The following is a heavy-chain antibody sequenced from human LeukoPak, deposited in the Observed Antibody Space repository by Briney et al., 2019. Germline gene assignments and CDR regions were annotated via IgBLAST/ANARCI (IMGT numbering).Heavy chain of an antibody. D-gene: IGHD6-19*01. J-gene: IGHJ5*02. CDR1: GGSISSSSYY. V-gene: IGHV4-39*07. CDR2: IYYSGST. CDR3: ATGSGEGDWFDP. Sequence: SETLSLTCTVSGGSISSSSYYWGWIRQPPGKGLEWIGSIYYSGSTNYNPSLKSRVTISVDTSKNQFSLKLSSVTAADTAVYYCATGSGEGDWFDPWGQGTLVTVSS.